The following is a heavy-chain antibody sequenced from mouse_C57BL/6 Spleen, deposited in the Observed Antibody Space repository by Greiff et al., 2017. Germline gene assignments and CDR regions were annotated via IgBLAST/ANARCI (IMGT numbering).Heavy chain of an antibody. CDR1: GYTFTSYW. J-gene: IGHJ4*01. CDR3: ARLNFYYGSSGDD. V-gene: IGHV1-64*01. D-gene: IGHD1-1*01. CDR2: IHPNSGST. Sequence: QVQLQQPGAELVKPGASVKLSCKASGYTFTSYWMHWVKQRPGQGLEWIGMIHPNSGSTNYNEKFKSKATLTVDKSSSTAYMQLSSLTSEDSAVYYCARLNFYYGSSGDDWGQGTSVTVSS.